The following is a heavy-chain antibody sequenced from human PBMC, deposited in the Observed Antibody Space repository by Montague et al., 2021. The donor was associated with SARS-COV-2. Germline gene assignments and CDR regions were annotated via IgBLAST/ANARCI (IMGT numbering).Heavy chain of an antibody. CDR3: APGTRMYGMDF. D-gene: IGHD3-10*01. CDR1: GGSVSSGDYS. V-gene: IGHV4-30-2*06. J-gene: IGHJ6*02. Sequence: TLSLTCVVSGGSVSSGDYSWSWIRQSPGKGLEWIGYIYHSGSAYYNPSLKSRVTISIDTSNNQFSLNIGSVTAADTGLYYCAPGTRMYGMDFWGQGTPVTVSS. CDR2: IYHSGSA.